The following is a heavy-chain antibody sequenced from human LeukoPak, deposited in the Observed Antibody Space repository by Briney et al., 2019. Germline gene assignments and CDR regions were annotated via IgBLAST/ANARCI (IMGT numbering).Heavy chain of an antibody. D-gene: IGHD5-24*01. Sequence: GGSLRLSCAASGFTFSSYSMNWVRQAPGKGLEWVSSISSSSSYIYYADSVKGRFTISRDNANNSLYLQMNSLRAEDTAVYYCARDNARWLQSGATDYWGQGTLVTVSS. CDR3: ARDNARWLQSGATDY. CDR1: GFTFSSYS. V-gene: IGHV3-21*01. J-gene: IGHJ4*02. CDR2: ISSSSSYI.